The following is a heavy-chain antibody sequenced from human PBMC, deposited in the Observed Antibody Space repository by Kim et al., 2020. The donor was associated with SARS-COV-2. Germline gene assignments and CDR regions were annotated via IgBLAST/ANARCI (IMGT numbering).Heavy chain of an antibody. CDR3: ARDLSAWFLYYAMDV. V-gene: IGHV3-66*01. Sequence: GGSLRLSCAASGVNVTDSFVSWVRQSPGKGLEWISMTYNGGNTYYADSVKGRFSISRDNSKNTFYLQMNSLRVEDTAVYYCARDLSAWFLYYAMDVWGQGTTVTVSS. J-gene: IGHJ6*02. CDR1: GVNVTDSF. D-gene: IGHD6-19*01. CDR2: TYNGGNT.